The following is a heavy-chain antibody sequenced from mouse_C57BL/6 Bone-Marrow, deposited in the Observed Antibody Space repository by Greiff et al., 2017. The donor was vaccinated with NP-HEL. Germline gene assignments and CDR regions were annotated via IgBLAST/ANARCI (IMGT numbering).Heavy chain of an antibody. Sequence: VQLQQPGAELVMPGASVKLSCKASGYTFTSYWMHWVKQRPGQGLEWIGEIDPSDRYTNSNQKFKGKSTLTVDKSSSTAYMQLSSLTSEDSAVYYWAKEEGNDYGSSFDYWGQGTTRTVSS. CDR1: GYTFTSYW. CDR2: IDPSDRYT. V-gene: IGHV1-69*01. J-gene: IGHJ2*01. D-gene: IGHD1-1*01. CDR3: AKEEGNDYGSSFDY.